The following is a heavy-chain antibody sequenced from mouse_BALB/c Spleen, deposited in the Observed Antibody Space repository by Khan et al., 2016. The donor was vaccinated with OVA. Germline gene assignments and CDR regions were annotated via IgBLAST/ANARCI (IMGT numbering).Heavy chain of an antibody. CDR2: ISSGGTYT. D-gene: IGHD1-1*01. CDR3: GRHHGYYGSNSYLSY. Sequence: EVELVESGGDLVKPGGSLKLFCAASGFTFSNYGMSWVRQTPGKRLEWVASISSGGTYTYYPDSVQGRFTISRDNAENSLFLQMSSLKSEDTAMYYDGRHHGYYGSNSYLSYWGQGATLTVSS. J-gene: IGHJ2*01. V-gene: IGHV5-6*01. CDR1: GFTFSNYG.